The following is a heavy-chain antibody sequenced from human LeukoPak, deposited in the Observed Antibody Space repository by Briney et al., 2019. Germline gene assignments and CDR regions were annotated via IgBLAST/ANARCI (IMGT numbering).Heavy chain of an antibody. V-gene: IGHV3-23*01. CDR3: ARDRGGTYCSGGSCYSGGLCDH. CDR1: GFTFGSYD. J-gene: IGHJ4*02. Sequence: GGSLRLSCTASGFTFGSYDMNWARQAPGKGLEWVSFVVGSGGVKYYADSVKGRVTISRDNFKNTVYLQMDSLRVEDTAVYYCARDRGGTYCSGGSCYSGGLCDHWGQGTLVTVSS. D-gene: IGHD2-15*01. CDR2: VVGSGGVK.